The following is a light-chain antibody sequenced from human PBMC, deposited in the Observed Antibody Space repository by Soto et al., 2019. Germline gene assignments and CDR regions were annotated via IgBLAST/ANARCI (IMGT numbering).Light chain of an antibody. CDR3: QQSYSTPRGYT. J-gene: IGKJ2*01. V-gene: IGKV1-39*01. Sequence: DIQMTQSPSSLSACVGDRVTITCRASQSISSYLNWYQQKPGKAPKLLIYAASSLQSGVPSRFSGSGSGTDFTLTISSLQPEDFATYYCQQSYSTPRGYTFGQGTKLEIK. CDR1: QSISSY. CDR2: AAS.